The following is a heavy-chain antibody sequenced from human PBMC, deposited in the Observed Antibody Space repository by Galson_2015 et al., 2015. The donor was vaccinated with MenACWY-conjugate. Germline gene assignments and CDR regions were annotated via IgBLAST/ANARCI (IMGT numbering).Heavy chain of an antibody. CDR2: IWYGGSNK. Sequence: SLRLSCAASGFTFSSYGMHWVRQAPGKGLEWVAVIWYGGSNKYYADSVKGRFIISRDNSKNTVSLQMDSLRAEDTAVYFCARGEAPYYYTSGSHFDYWGQGTLVTVSS. V-gene: IGHV3-33*01. D-gene: IGHD3-10*01. J-gene: IGHJ4*02. CDR1: GFTFSSYG. CDR3: ARGEAPYYYTSGSHFDY.